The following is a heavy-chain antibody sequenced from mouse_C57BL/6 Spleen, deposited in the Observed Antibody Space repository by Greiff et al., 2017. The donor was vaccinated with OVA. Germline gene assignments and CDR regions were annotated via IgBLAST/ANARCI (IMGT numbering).Heavy chain of an antibody. CDR3: ASSLGSSGYDFDY. J-gene: IGHJ2*01. Sequence: VQLQQSGPELVRPGASVKISCKAPGYTFTSHWMQWVRQRPGQGLEWIGEIFPGSGSTNYNEKFKGKATLTVDTSSSTAYMQLSSLTSEDSAVDFCASSLGSSGYDFDYWGQGTTLTVSS. V-gene: IGHV1-56*01. CDR2: IFPGSGST. CDR1: GYTFTSHW. D-gene: IGHD3-2*02.